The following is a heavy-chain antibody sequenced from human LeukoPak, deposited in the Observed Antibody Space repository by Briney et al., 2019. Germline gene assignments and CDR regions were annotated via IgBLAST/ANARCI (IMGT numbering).Heavy chain of an antibody. CDR2: IYYSGST. V-gene: IGHV4-39*07. CDR3: AREWGYYGSGSYYYYYYMDV. CDR1: GGSIRSTSYY. D-gene: IGHD3-10*01. J-gene: IGHJ6*03. Sequence: SETLSLTCTVSGGSIRSTSYYWGWIRQPPGKGLEWIGSIYYSGSTYYNPSLKSRVTISVDTSKNQFSLKLSSVTAADTAVYYCAREWGYYGSGSYYYYYYMDVWGKGTTVTVSS.